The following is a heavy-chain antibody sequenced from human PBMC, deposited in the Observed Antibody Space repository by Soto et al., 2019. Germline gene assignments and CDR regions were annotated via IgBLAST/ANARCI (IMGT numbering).Heavy chain of an antibody. V-gene: IGHV3-43D*04. CDR2: ISWDGDFT. J-gene: IGHJ6*02. CDR3: VKAPDNKYGMDV. Sequence: EVQLVESGGVEVQPGGSLRLTCEASGFTFDDYAMHWVRQAPGKGLEWVSLISWDGDFTYYADSVKGRFTISRDNSRNSVSLQMNSLGPEDTALYYCVKAPDNKYGMDVWGQGTTVTVSS. D-gene: IGHD2-8*01. CDR1: GFTFDDYA.